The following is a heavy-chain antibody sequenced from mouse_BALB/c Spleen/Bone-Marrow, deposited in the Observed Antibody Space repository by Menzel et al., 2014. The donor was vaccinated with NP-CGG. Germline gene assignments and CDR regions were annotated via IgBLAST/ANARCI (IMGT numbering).Heavy chain of an antibody. D-gene: IGHD1-2*01. J-gene: IGHJ4*01. V-gene: IGHV7-3*02. CDR3: TREEYGEAMDY. Sequence: DVMLVESGGGLVQPGGSLRLSCATSGFTFTAYYMSWVRQPPGKALEWLGFIRHKANGFTTEYSASVKGRFTISRDNFQSILYLQMNTLRAEDSATYYCTREEYGEAMDYWGQGTSVTVSS. CDR2: IRHKANGFTT. CDR1: GFTFTAYY.